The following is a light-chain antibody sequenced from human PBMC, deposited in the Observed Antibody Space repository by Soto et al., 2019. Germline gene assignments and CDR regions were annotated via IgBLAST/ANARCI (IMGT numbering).Light chain of an antibody. J-gene: IGKJ4*01. Sequence: PGERATLSCRASQSVSSSFLAWYQQKPGQAPRLLIYGASSRATGIPDRFSGSGSGTDFTLTISRLEPEDVAVYYXXXXXXXPLTFGGGTKVEIK. CDR2: GAS. CDR1: QSVSSSF. CDR3: XXXXXXPLT. V-gene: IGKV3-20*01.